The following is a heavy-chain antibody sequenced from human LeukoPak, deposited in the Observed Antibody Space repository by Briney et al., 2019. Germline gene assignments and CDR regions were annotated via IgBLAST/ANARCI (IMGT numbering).Heavy chain of an antibody. D-gene: IGHD3-10*01. CDR3: AKDTRVLLWFGELTDQNWFDP. CDR1: GYTFTSYY. V-gene: IGHV1-46*01. J-gene: IGHJ5*02. Sequence: GASVKVSCKASGYTFTSYYMHWVRQAPGQGLEWMGIINPSGGSTSYAQKFQGRVTMTRDTSTSTVYMELSSLRSEDTAVYYCAKDTRVLLWFGELTDQNWFDPWGQGTLVTVSS. CDR2: INPSGGST.